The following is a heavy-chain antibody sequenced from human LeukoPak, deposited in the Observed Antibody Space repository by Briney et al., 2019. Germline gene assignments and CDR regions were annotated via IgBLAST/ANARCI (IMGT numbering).Heavy chain of an antibody. V-gene: IGHV5-51*01. J-gene: IGHJ4*02. CDR1: GYIFTSYW. Sequence: GESLKISCKGSGYIFTSYWIGWVRQMPGKGLEWMGIIYPSDSDTRYNPFFRGQAIISADKSISTAFLQWSSLKASDTAMYYCARYFGGEMAIDYWGLGTLVTVSS. CDR3: ARYFGGEMAIDY. CDR2: IYPSDSDT. D-gene: IGHD5-24*01.